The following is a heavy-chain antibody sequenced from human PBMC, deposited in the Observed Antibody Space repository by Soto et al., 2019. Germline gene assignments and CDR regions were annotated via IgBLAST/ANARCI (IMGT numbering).Heavy chain of an antibody. CDR1: GFTFSDYY. CDR3: ATQDIVVVPAAPPGPIDY. J-gene: IGHJ4*02. CDR2: ISSSGSTI. D-gene: IGHD2-2*01. Sequence: GGSLRLSCAASGFTFSDYYMSWIRQAPGKGLEWVSYISSSGSTIYYADSVKGRFTISRDNAKNSLYLQMNSLRAEDTAVYYCATQDIVVVPAAPPGPIDYWGQGTLVTVSS. V-gene: IGHV3-11*01.